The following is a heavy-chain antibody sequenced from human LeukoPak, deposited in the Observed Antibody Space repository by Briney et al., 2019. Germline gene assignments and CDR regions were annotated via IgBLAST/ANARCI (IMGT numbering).Heavy chain of an antibody. D-gene: IGHD3-10*01. CDR3: ARGRGDY. CDR2: IYHNGST. V-gene: IGHV4-30-2*01. Sequence: PSQTLSLTCAVSGGSISSGGYSWSWIRQPPGKGLEWIGYIYHNGSTYYNPSLKSRVTISVDRSKNQFSLKLSSVTAADTAVYYCARGRGDYWGQGTLVTVSS. CDR1: GGSISSGGYS. J-gene: IGHJ4*02.